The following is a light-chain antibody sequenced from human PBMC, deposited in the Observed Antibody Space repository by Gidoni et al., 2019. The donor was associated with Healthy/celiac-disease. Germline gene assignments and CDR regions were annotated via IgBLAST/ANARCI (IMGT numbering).Light chain of an antibody. Sequence: EIVVTKSTGTLSLSPGERATLSCGASQCVSSSYLAWSQQKPDQAPRLLSYVASSRSTGIPDRFIGSVSVTDFTLTIIRLWPEDFSVYYCQQYGSSPITFGRGTRLEIK. J-gene: IGKJ5*01. CDR1: QCVSSSY. V-gene: IGKV3-20*01. CDR3: QQYGSSPIT. CDR2: VAS.